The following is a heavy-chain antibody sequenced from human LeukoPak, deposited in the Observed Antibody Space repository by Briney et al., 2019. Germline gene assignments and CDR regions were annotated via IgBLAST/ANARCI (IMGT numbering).Heavy chain of an antibody. CDR2: IIPIFGTA. CDR3: ARGVVGAPFHY. CDR1: GYTFTSYV. J-gene: IGHJ4*02. V-gene: IGHV1-69*13. Sequence: SVKVSCKASGYTFTSYVISWVRQAPGQGLEWMGGIIPIFGTANYAQKFQGRVTITADESTSTDYMELSSLRSEDTAVYYCARGVVGAPFHYWGQGTLVTVSS. D-gene: IGHD1-26*01.